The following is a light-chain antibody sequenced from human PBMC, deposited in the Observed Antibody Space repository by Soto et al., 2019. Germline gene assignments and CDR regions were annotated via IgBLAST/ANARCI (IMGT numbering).Light chain of an antibody. CDR3: QRCYSSPLT. V-gene: IGKV1-39*01. CDR1: QTISNY. J-gene: IGKJ4*01. Sequence: DIQMTQSPSSLSASVGDRVTITCRASQTISNYLNWYQQQPGKAPKLLIYAASSLQSGVPSRFSGSGSGTDFTLTISSXQPEDFATYYCQRCYSSPLTFGGGTKVDIK. CDR2: AAS.